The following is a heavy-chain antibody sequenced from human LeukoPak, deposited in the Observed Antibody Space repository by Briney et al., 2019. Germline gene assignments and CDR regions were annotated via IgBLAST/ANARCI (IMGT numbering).Heavy chain of an antibody. D-gene: IGHD3-10*01. CDR2: INTDGGST. CDR1: GFTFSNYW. J-gene: IGHJ5*02. V-gene: IGHV3-74*01. CDR3: VFGYYYDSGSQYNWFDT. Sequence: GGSLRLSCAASGFTFSNYWMHCVRQAPGKGLVWVSRINTDGGSTTYADSVKGRFTISRDNAKNTLYLQMNSLRAEDTAVYYCVFGYYYDSGSQYNWFDTWGQGTLVTVSS.